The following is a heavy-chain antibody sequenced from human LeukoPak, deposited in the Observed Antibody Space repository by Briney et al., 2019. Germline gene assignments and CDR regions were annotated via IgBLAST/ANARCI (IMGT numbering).Heavy chain of an antibody. Sequence: ASVTVSCKASAYTFTSYAINWVRQAAGQGIEWMGWMNPNRGNTVYAQKFQGRVTMTRNTSISTAYMELSSLRSEDTAVYYCARGRRLRGWYPNNWFDPWGQGTLVTVSS. D-gene: IGHD6-19*01. CDR1: AYTFTSYA. J-gene: IGHJ5*02. V-gene: IGHV1-8*01. CDR3: ARGRRLRGWYPNNWFDP. CDR2: MNPNRGNT.